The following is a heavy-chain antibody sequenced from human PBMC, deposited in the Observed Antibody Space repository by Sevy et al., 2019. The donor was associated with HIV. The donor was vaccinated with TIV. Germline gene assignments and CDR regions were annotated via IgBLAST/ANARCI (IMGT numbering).Heavy chain of an antibody. J-gene: IGHJ3*01. D-gene: IGHD3-10*01. CDR1: GFTFSDYA. CDR3: PDLRKGRLTISRDGTKNSXFLQINSLRVEDTALYYCARNTYYYDSTGYGAFDL. CDR2: MNWKGDNT. V-gene: IGHV3-20*01. Sequence: GGSLRLSCVASGFTFSDYAMSWVRQPPGKGLEWVSSMNWKGDNTGYADSLKGRFTISRDSTKNSLFLQINSLRVEDGKSKVYPDLRKGRLTISRDGTKNSXFLQINSLRVEDTALYYCARNTYYYDSTGYGAFDLWGQGTMVTVSS.